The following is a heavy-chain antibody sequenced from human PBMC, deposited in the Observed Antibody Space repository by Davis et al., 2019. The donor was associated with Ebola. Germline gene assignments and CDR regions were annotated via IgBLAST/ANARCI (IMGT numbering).Heavy chain of an antibody. D-gene: IGHD6-19*01. CDR2: IYYRGTT. CDR1: GGSISSNNYY. J-gene: IGHJ4*02. CDR3: ARDLYSSGWAPWDY. V-gene: IGHV4-39*02. Sequence: MPGGSLRLSCTVSGGSISSNNYYWGWIRQPPGKGLEWIGSIYYRGTTYYTPSLKSRVTISVDTSKNQFSLKLSSVSAADTAVYYCARDLYSSGWAPWDYWGQGTLVTVSS.